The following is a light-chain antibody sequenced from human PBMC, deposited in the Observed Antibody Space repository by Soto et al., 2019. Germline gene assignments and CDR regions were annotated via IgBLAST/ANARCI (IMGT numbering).Light chain of an antibody. CDR1: QGIDSW. CDR2: AAS. Sequence: DIQMTQSPSSVSASVGDRVTITWRASQGIDSWLAWYQKKPGKAPKLLIYAASNLQSGVPSRFSGSGSGIYFTLTISNLQPEDFANYYCQQTNRFPRTFGPGTKVDIK. V-gene: IGKV1-12*01. J-gene: IGKJ3*01. CDR3: QQTNRFPRT.